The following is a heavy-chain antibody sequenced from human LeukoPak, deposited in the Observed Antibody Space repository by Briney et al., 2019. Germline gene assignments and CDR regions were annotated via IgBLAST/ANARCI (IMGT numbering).Heavy chain of an antibody. J-gene: IGHJ4*02. CDR1: GGSISGSYY. CDR3: ARGKQYAVDY. Sequence: SETLSLTCTVSGGSISGSYYWTWIRPPAGKGLEWIGRISTSGSTNYDPSLKSRVTISVDKSSNQFSLMLSSVTAADTAVYYCARGKQYAVDYWGQGILVTVSS. CDR2: ISTSGST. V-gene: IGHV4-4*07. D-gene: IGHD6-19*01.